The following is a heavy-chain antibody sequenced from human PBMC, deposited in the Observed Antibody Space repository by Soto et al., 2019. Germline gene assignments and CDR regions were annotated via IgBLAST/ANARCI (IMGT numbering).Heavy chain of an antibody. CDR1: GFTFSSYG. CDR3: AKAFRVRTVFYYFDY. D-gene: IGHD2-2*01. CDR2: ISYDGSNK. V-gene: IGHV3-30*18. Sequence: QVQLVESGGGVVQPGRSLRLSCAASGFTFSSYGMHWVRQAPGKGLEWVAVISYDGSNKYYADSVKGRFTISRDNSKNTVYLQMNSLRAEDTAVYYCAKAFRVRTVFYYFDYWGQGTLVTVSS. J-gene: IGHJ4*02.